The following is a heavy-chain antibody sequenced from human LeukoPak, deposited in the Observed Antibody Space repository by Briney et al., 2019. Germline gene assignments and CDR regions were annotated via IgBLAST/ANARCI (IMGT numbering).Heavy chain of an antibody. Sequence: PSETLSLTCAVSGGSFSGYYWSCIRQPPGKGLEWMGEINHSGSTNYNPPLTSRVTISVDTSKTQFSLKLSSVTGEDTAVYYCARGRGYSYVLDYWGQGTLVTVSS. D-gene: IGHD5-18*01. CDR2: INHSGST. V-gene: IGHV4-34*01. J-gene: IGHJ4*02. CDR1: GGSFSGYY. CDR3: ARGRGYSYVLDY.